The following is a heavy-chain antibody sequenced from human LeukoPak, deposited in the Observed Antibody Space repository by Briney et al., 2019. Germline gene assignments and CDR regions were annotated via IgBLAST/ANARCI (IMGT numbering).Heavy chain of an antibody. CDR3: ATHINWNYAGILDY. J-gene: IGHJ4*02. D-gene: IGHD1-7*01. CDR2: INPSGGST. CDR1: GYTFTSYY. Sequence: AASVKVSCKASGYTFTSYYMHWVRQAPGQGLEWMGIINPSGGSTSYAQKFQGRVTMSRDTSLSTAYMELSRLTSDDTAVYFCATHINWNYAGILDYWGQGALVTVSS. V-gene: IGHV1-46*01.